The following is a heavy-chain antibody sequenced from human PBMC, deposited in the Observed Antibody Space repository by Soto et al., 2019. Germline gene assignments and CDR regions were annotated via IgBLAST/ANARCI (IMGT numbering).Heavy chain of an antibody. Sequence: SETLSLTCTVSGDSISNGHWWSWVRQTPGQGLEWIGEIYESGIANYNPSLKSRVTISMDRSSNQFSLNLNSVTAADTAVFYCASQGRWSYRFDFWGQGILVTVSS. CDR1: GDSISNGHW. CDR2: IYESGIA. D-gene: IGHD1-26*01. J-gene: IGHJ4*02. CDR3: ASQGRWSYRFDF. V-gene: IGHV4-4*02.